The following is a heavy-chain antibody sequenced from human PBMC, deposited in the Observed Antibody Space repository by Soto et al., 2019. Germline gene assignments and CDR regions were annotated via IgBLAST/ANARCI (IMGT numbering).Heavy chain of an antibody. CDR2: IWYDGSNK. D-gene: IGHD2-15*01. V-gene: IGHV3-33*01. J-gene: IGHJ4*02. Sequence: QVQLVESGGGVVQPGRSLRLSCAASGFTFSSYGMHWVRQAPGKGLEWVAVIWYDGSNKYYADSVKGRFTISRDNSKNTLYLQMNSLRAEDTAVYYCAREGTYCSGGSCYPHFDYWAQGPLFTVSS. CDR1: GFTFSSYG. CDR3: AREGTYCSGGSCYPHFDY.